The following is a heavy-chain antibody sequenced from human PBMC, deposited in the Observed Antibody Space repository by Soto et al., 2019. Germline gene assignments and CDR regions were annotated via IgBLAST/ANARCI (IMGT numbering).Heavy chain of an antibody. Sequence: SETLSLTCAVSGGSISSSNWWSWVRQPPGKGLEWIGEIYHSGSTNYNPSLKSRVTISVDKSKNQFSLKLSSVTAADTAVYYCARDRSHYASTNYYGMDVWGQWTTVTVSS. D-gene: IGHD3-22*01. CDR3: ARDRSHYASTNYYGMDV. J-gene: IGHJ6*02. CDR1: GGSISSSNW. V-gene: IGHV4-4*02. CDR2: IYHSGST.